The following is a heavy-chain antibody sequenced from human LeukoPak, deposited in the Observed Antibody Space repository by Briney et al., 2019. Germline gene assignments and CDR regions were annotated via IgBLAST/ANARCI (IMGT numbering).Heavy chain of an antibody. CDR2: IIPILSIA. J-gene: IGHJ6*02. CDR3: ARDTGYSSSWYGGYYYGMDV. V-gene: IGHV1-69*04. CDR1: EGTFSSYA. D-gene: IGHD6-13*01. Sequence: SVKVSCKASEGTFSSYAISWVRQAPGQGLEWMGRIIPILSIANYAQTLQGRVTITADKSTSTAYIELSRLRSEDTAVYYCARDTGYSSSWYGGYYYGMDVWGQGTTVTVS.